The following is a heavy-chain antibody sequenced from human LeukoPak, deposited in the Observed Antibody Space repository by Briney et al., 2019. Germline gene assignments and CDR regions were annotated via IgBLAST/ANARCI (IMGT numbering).Heavy chain of an antibody. CDR1: GGSISSGGYY. CDR2: IYYSGST. V-gene: IGHV4-31*03. Sequence: SETLSLTCTVSGGSISSGGYYWSWIRQHPGKGLEWIGYIYYSGSTYYNPSLKSRVTIPVDTSKNQFSLKLSSVTAADTAVYYCANYGGNFNAFDIWGQGTMVTVSS. J-gene: IGHJ3*02. D-gene: IGHD4-23*01. CDR3: ANYGGNFNAFDI.